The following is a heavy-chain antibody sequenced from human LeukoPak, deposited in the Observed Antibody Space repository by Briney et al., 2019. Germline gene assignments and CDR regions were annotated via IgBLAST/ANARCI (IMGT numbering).Heavy chain of an antibody. Sequence: SETLSLTCSVSDYISSYYWSWIRQPPGKGLEWIGYVYFRGGATYNPSLKGRVTISEDTSKNRVSLKLNSVTAADTAIYCCARHSHGADRYRDSLDSWGQGILVTVSS. D-gene: IGHD2-21*01. J-gene: IGHJ4*02. V-gene: IGHV4-59*08. CDR2: VYFRGGA. CDR1: DYISSYY. CDR3: ARHSHGADRYRDSLDS.